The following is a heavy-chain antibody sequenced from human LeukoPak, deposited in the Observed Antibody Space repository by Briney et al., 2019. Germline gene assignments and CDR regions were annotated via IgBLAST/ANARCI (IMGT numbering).Heavy chain of an antibody. D-gene: IGHD2-2*03. CDR1: GYDFPTYW. V-gene: IGHV5-51*01. CDR2: IYPDESNI. Sequence: GESLKISCKGSGYDFPTYWIAWVRQMPGKGLEWMGIIYPDESNIRYSPSFQGQVTISADKSISTSYLQWSSLKASDTATYYCARPPSRGYSSSFEYWGQGTLVTVSS. J-gene: IGHJ4*02. CDR3: ARPPSRGYSSSFEY.